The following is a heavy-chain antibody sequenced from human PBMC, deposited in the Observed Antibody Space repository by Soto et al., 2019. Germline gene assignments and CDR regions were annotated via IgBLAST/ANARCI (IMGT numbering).Heavy chain of an antibody. Sequence: SETLSLTCTVSGGSISSYYWSWIRQPPGKGLEWIGYIYYSGSTNYNPSLKSRVTISVDTSKNQFSLKLSSMTAADAAVYYCATHQGYYGSGSYCFDYWGLGTQVTVSS. CDR3: ATHQGYYGSGSYCFDY. CDR2: IYYSGST. J-gene: IGHJ4*02. V-gene: IGHV4-59*08. CDR1: GGSISSYY. D-gene: IGHD3-10*01.